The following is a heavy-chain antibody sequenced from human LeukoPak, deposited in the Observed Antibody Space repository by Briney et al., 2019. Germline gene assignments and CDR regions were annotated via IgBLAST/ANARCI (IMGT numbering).Heavy chain of an antibody. CDR3: ARSAVAYRY. CDR2: INWNGGST. D-gene: IGHD6-19*01. Sequence: GGSLRLSCAASGFSFGDYGMSWVRQAPGKGLEWVSGINWNGGSTDYADSVKGRFTISRDNGKNSLYLQMNSLRAEDTAVYYCARSAVAYRYWGQGTLVTVSS. CDR1: GFSFGDYG. V-gene: IGHV3-20*04. J-gene: IGHJ4*02.